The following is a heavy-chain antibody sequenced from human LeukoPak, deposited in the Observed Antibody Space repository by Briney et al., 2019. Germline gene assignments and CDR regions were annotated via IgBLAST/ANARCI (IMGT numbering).Heavy chain of an antibody. CDR1: GYSFINYW. V-gene: IGHV5-51*01. CDR2: NYPGDSDT. D-gene: IGHD3-10*01. J-gene: IGHJ4*02. CDR3: ARGRLIQSNPLVYYGSGSYAGFFDY. Sequence: HGESLKISCKGSGYSFINYWIGWGRQMPGKGLEWMGINYPGDSDTRYTPSFQGQVTISADKSISTAYLQWSRLKASDTATYYCARGRLIQSNPLVYYGSGSYAGFFDYWGQGTLVTVSS.